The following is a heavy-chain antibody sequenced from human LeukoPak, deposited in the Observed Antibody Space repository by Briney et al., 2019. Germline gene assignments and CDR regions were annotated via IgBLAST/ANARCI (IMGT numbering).Heavy chain of an antibody. CDR1: GFTFSNFA. V-gene: IGHV3-30*14. D-gene: IGHD3-10*01. Sequence: PGRSLRLSCAASGFTFSNFAMHWVRQTPGKGLEWVALISDDGSNKYYADSVKGRFTVSRDNSKNTLFLQMNSLRTEDTAVYYCARDGVPMGFDHWGQGTLVTVSS. CDR2: ISDDGSNK. J-gene: IGHJ4*02. CDR3: ARDGVPMGFDH.